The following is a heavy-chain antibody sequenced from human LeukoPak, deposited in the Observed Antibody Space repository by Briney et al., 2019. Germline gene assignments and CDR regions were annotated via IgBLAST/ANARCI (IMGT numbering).Heavy chain of an antibody. Sequence: PGGSLRLSCAASGFTVSSNYMSWVRQAPGKGLEWVSVIYSGGSTNYADSVKGRFTISRDNSKNTLYLQMNSLRVEDTAVYYCGVNSDYWGQGTLVTVSS. CDR2: IYSGGST. V-gene: IGHV3-53*01. CDR3: GVNSDY. J-gene: IGHJ4*02. D-gene: IGHD4-23*01. CDR1: GFTVSSNY.